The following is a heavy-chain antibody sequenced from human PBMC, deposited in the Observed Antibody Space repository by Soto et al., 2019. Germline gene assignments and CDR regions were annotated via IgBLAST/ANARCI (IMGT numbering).Heavy chain of an antibody. J-gene: IGHJ4*02. CDR3: ARDRVLYAHYEGCFDC. Sequence: GGSLRLSCAASGFTFSSYAMSWVRQAPGKGLEWVSAISGSGGSTYYADSVKGRFTISRDNSKNTLYLQVNSLRAEDTAVYYCARDRVLYAHYEGCFDCWGQGTLVTVSS. CDR1: GFTFSSYA. CDR2: ISGSGGST. D-gene: IGHD2-8*01. V-gene: IGHV3-23*01.